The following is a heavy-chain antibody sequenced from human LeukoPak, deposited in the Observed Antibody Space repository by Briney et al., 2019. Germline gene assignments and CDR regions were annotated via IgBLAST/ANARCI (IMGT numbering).Heavy chain of an antibody. Sequence: GRSLRLSCAASGFTFSSYAMHWVRQAPGKGLGWVAVISYDGSNKYYADSVKGRFTISSDNSKNTLYLQMNSLRAEDTAVYYCARDSSGWYAGSFDYWGQGTLVTVSS. CDR3: ARDSSGWYAGSFDY. V-gene: IGHV3-30*04. J-gene: IGHJ4*02. D-gene: IGHD6-19*01. CDR2: ISYDGSNK. CDR1: GFTFSSYA.